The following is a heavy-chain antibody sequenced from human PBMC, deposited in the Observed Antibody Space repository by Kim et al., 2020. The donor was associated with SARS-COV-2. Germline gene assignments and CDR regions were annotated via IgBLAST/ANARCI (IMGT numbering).Heavy chain of an antibody. J-gene: IGHJ2*01. CDR2: ISSSGSTI. V-gene: IGHV3-48*03. CDR1: GFTFSSYE. CDR3: ARDSHYWYFDL. Sequence: GGSLRLSCAASGFTFSSYEMNWVRQAPGKGLEWVSYISSSGSTIYYADSVKGRFTLSRDNAKNSLYLQMNSLRAEDTAVYYCARDSHYWYFDLWGRGTLVTVSS.